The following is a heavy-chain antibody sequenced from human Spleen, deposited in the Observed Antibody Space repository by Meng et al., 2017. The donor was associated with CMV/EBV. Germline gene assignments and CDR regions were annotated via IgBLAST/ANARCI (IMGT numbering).Heavy chain of an antibody. D-gene: IGHD3-3*01. CDR2: IRYDGSNK. V-gene: IGHV3-30*02. CDR1: GFTFSSYG. Sequence: GESLKISCAASGFTFSSYGMHWVRQAPGKGLEWVAFIRYDGSNKYYADSVKGRFTISRDNSKNTLYLQMNSLRAGDTAVYYCARGLYYDFWSSYYVPFPMDVWGQGTTVTVSS. J-gene: IGHJ6*02. CDR3: ARGLYYDFWSSYYVPFPMDV.